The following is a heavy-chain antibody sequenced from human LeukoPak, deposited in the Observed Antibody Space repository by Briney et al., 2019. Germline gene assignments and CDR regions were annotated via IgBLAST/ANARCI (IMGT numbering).Heavy chain of an antibody. V-gene: IGHV3-7*01. J-gene: IGHJ4*02. CDR3: ARSVGARDDYYFDY. CDR2: IKQDGSEK. CDR1: GFTFSSYW. Sequence: GGSLRLSCAASGFTFSSYWMSWVRQAPGKGLEWVANIKQDGSEKYHVDSVKGRFTNSRDNAKNSLYLQMNSLRAEDTAVYYCARSVGARDDYYFDYWGQGTLVTVSS. D-gene: IGHD1-26*01.